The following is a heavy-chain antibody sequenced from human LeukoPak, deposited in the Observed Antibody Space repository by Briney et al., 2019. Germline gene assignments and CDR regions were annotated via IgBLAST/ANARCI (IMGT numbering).Heavy chain of an antibody. D-gene: IGHD3-3*01. CDR3: ARDLQYYDFWSGYSPDYYMDV. V-gene: IGHV1-18*01. Sequence: ASVKVSCKASGYTFTSYGISWVRQAPGQGLEWMGWISAYNGNTNYAQKLQGRVTMTTDTSTSTAYMELRSLRSDDTALYYCARDLQYYDFWSGYSPDYYMDVWGKGTTVTVSS. CDR1: GYTFTSYG. CDR2: ISAYNGNT. J-gene: IGHJ6*03.